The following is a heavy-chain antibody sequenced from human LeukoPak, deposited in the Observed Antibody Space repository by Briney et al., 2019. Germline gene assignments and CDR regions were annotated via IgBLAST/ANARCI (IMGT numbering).Heavy chain of an antibody. CDR2: IIPSGHTT. V-gene: IGHV3-23*01. CDR3: AKDYLRYSSPSVDY. J-gene: IGHJ4*02. CDR1: GFTFSSHG. D-gene: IGHD6-6*01. Sequence: GGSLRLSCVASGFTFSSHGMNWVRQAPGKGLEWVSGIIPSGHTTYYADSVRGRFTISRDNSRNTVYLQMNSLRAEDTAVYYCAKDYLRYSSPSVDYWGQGTLVTVSS.